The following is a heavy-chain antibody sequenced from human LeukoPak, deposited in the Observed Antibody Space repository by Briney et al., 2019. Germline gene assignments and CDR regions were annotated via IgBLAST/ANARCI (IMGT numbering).Heavy chain of an antibody. D-gene: IGHD4-23*01. J-gene: IGHJ4*02. Sequence: GRSLRLSCAAAGFTFSSYGMHGERQAPGKGLEWVAVIWYDGSNKYYGVSVKGRFTISRDNSQNTLFLQMNRLRAEDTAVYNCAKASLFGGNMGPFDYWGQGTLVTVSS. V-gene: IGHV3-33*06. CDR2: IWYDGSNK. CDR1: GFTFSSYG. CDR3: AKASLFGGNMGPFDY.